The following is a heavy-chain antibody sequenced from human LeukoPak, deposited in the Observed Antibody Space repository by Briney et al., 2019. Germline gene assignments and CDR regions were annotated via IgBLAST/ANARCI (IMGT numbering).Heavy chain of an antibody. J-gene: IGHJ4*02. CDR3: ARDQSAPEGYFDY. Sequence: PGGSLRLSCAASGFTFSSYAMHWVRQAPGKGLEWVAVISYDGSNRYYADSVKGRFTISRDNSKNTLYLQMNSLRAEDTAVYYCARDQSAPEGYFDYWGQGTLVTVSS. CDR1: GFTFSSYA. V-gene: IGHV3-30-3*01. CDR2: ISYDGSNR.